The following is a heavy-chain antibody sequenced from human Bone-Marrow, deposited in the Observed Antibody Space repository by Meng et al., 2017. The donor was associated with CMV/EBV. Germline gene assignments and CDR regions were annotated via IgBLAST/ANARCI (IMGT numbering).Heavy chain of an antibody. V-gene: IGHV1-46*01. D-gene: IGHD4-17*01. CDR2: INPSGGST. CDR3: ARDSEGNGDISLPPDY. CDR1: GYTFTSYY. J-gene: IGHJ4*02. Sequence: ASVKVSCKASGYTFTSYYMHWVRQAPGQGLEWMGIINPSGGSTSYAQKFQGRVTMTRDTSTSTVYMELSSLRSEDTAVYYCARDSEGNGDISLPPDYWGQGTRVTVSS.